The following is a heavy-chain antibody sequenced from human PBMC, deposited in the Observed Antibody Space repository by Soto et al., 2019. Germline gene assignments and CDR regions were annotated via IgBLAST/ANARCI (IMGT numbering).Heavy chain of an antibody. CDR3: ARHGGFGVAAAEDGDNWFDP. Sequence: TLSLTCTVSGGSISSYYWSWIRQPPGKGLEWMGYIYYSGSTNYNPSLKSRVTISVDTSKNQFSLKLSSVTAADTAMYYCARHGGFGVAAAEDGDNWFDPWGQGTLVTVSS. D-gene: IGHD6-13*01. CDR2: IYYSGST. CDR1: GGSISSYY. J-gene: IGHJ5*02. V-gene: IGHV4-59*08.